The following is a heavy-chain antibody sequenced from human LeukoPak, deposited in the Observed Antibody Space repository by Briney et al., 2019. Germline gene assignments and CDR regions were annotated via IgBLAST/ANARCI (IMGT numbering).Heavy chain of an antibody. D-gene: IGHD3-10*01. Sequence: SETLSLTCTVSGGSISGSSYYRGWIRQPPGKGLEWIGSISYSGSAYYNPSLKSRVTISVDTSKNQFSLKLNSVSAADTAVFYCVRRFDDPWGQGTLVTVSS. V-gene: IGHV4-39*01. CDR1: GGSISGSSYY. J-gene: IGHJ5*02. CDR3: VRRFDDP. CDR2: ISYSGSA.